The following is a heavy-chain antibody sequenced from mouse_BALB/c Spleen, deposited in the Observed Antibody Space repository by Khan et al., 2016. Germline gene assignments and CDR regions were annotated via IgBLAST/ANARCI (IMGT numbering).Heavy chain of an antibody. CDR2: GST. D-gene: IGHD2-10*02. V-gene: IGHV1-42*01. CDR1: GFSFTGYN. Sequence: EVQLEESGPELEKPGASVKISCKASGFSFTGYNMNWYGSTCYHQKFKGKATLNVDKSSSTAYMQLKSLTSADSAVYYCASEGYGNYVDYWGQGTTLTVSS. CDR3: ASEGYGNYVDY. J-gene: IGHJ2*01.